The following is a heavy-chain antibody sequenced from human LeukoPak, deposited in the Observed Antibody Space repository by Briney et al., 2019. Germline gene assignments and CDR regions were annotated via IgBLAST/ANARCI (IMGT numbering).Heavy chain of an antibody. V-gene: IGHV4-61*08. CDR1: GGSISSGGYY. CDR2: IYYSGST. CDR3: ATTGTRYWYFDL. Sequence: PSETLSLTCTVSGGSISSGGYYWSWIRQHPGKGLEWIGYIYYSGSTNYNPSLKSRVTISVDTSKNQFSLKLSSVTAADTAVYYCATTGTRYWYFDLWGRGTLVTVSS. D-gene: IGHD1-1*01. J-gene: IGHJ2*01.